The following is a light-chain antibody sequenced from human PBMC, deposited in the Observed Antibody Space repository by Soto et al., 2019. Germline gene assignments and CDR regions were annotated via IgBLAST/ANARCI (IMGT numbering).Light chain of an antibody. CDR2: DAS. Sequence: EIVLTQSPATLSLSPGERATLSCRASQSVSSYLDWYQQKPGQAPRLLIYDASNRATGIPARFSGSGSGTDFTLTIRSLEPEDFAVYYCQQRSNWPPITFGQGTRLEIK. CDR3: QQRSNWPPIT. J-gene: IGKJ5*01. V-gene: IGKV3-11*01. CDR1: QSVSSY.